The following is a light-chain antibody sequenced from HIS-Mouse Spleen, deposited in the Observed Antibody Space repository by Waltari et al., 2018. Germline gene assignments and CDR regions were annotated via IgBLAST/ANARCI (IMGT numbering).Light chain of an antibody. CDR1: QGISSY. CDR3: QQLNSYPPT. V-gene: IGKV1-9*01. Sequence: DIQFTQSPSFLSVSVGDRVTITCRASQGISSYLAWYQQKPGKATKLLIYAASTLQSGVPSRFSGSGSGTEFTLTISSLQPEDFATYYCQQLNSYPPTFGQGTKVEIK. J-gene: IGKJ1*01. CDR2: AAS.